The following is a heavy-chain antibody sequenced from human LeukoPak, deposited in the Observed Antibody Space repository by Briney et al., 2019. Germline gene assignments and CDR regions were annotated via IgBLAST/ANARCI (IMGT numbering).Heavy chain of an antibody. CDR2: IHPGDSGT. Sequence: GESLKISCRGSGYSFTSYWIGWVRQMPGKGLEWMGIIHPGDSGTRYSPSFQGQVTMSVDESITTAYLQWSSLRASDSAIYYCARGGTYRYGSSDYWGQGTLVTVSS. V-gene: IGHV5-51*01. CDR1: GYSFTSYW. D-gene: IGHD5-18*01. CDR3: ARGGTYRYGSSDY. J-gene: IGHJ4*02.